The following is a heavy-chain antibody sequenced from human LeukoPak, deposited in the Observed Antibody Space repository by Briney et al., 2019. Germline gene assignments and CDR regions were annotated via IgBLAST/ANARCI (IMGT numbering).Heavy chain of an antibody. V-gene: IGHV1-2*02. CDR2: INPNSGGT. J-gene: IGHJ6*03. CDR3: ARDPAIAVAVGYYYMDV. D-gene: IGHD6-19*01. CDR1: GYTFTGYY. Sequence: ASVKVSCKASGYTFTGYYMHWVRQTPGQGLEWMGWINPNSGGTNYAQKFQGRVTMTRDTSISTAYMELSRLRSDDTAVYYCARDPAIAVAVGYYYMDVWGKGTTVTVSS.